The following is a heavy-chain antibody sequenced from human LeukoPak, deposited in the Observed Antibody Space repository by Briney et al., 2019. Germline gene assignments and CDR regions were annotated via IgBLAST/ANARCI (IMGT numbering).Heavy chain of an antibody. CDR2: IYYSGST. CDR1: GGSISSSSYY. V-gene: IGHV4-61*05. CDR3: ARLPILTGYYTGRDY. D-gene: IGHD3-9*01. J-gene: IGHJ4*02. Sequence: SETLSLTCTVSGGSISSSSYYWGWIRQPPGKGLEWIGYIYYSGSTNYNPSLKSRVTISVDTSKNQFSLKLSSVTAADTAVYYCARLPILTGYYTGRDYWGQGTLVTVSS.